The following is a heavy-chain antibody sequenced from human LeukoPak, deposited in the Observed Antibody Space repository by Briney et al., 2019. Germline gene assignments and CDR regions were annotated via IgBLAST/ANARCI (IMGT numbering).Heavy chain of an antibody. CDR3: ARHVTISGPYDASDI. D-gene: IGHD5-24*01. V-gene: IGHV4-59*08. Sequence: SETLSLTCTVSGDSISSYCWSWIRQPPGKGLEWIGYIYYSGGTDYNPSLKSRVTISVDTSKNQFSLKLRSVTAADTAVYYCARHVTISGPYDASDIWGQGTMVTVSP. J-gene: IGHJ3*02. CDR1: GDSISSYC. CDR2: IYYSGGT.